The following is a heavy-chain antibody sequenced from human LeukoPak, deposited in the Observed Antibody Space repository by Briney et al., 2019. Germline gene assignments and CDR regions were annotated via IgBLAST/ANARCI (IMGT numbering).Heavy chain of an antibody. V-gene: IGHV3-33*06. Sequence: GGSLKLSCAASGFTFSIYSVTWVRQAPGKGLEWVAVIWYDGSNKYYADSVKGRFTISRDNSENTLYLQMNSLRAEDTAVYYCAKDSDYYDSSGYYHWGQGTLVTVSS. CDR2: IWYDGSNK. J-gene: IGHJ5*02. CDR1: GFTFSIYS. D-gene: IGHD3-22*01. CDR3: AKDSDYYDSSGYYH.